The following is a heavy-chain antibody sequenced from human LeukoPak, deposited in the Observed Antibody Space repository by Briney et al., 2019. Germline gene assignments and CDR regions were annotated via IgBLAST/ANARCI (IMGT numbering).Heavy chain of an antibody. CDR1: GFTFSSYE. CDR2: ISSSGTTI. Sequence: GGSLRLSCVASGFTFSSYEMNWVRQAPGKGLEWVSYISSSGTTIYYADSAKGRFTISRDNAKNSLFLQMSSLTAEDTAVYYCARMRPELDYWGQGTLVTVS. CDR3: ARMRPELDY. V-gene: IGHV3-48*03. D-gene: IGHD6-6*01. J-gene: IGHJ4*02.